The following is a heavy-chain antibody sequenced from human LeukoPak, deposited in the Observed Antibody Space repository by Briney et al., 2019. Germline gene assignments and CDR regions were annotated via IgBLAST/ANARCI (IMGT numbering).Heavy chain of an antibody. Sequence: SETLSLTCTVSGGSISSSSYYWGWIRQPPGKGLEWIGSSYYSGSTYYNPSLKSRVTISVDTSKNQFSLKLSSVTAEDTAVYYCARLIAFAGEMATITGYFDYWGQGTLVTVSS. CDR2: SYYSGST. J-gene: IGHJ4*02. CDR1: GGSISSSSYY. CDR3: ARLIAFAGEMATITGYFDY. V-gene: IGHV4-39*01. D-gene: IGHD5-24*01.